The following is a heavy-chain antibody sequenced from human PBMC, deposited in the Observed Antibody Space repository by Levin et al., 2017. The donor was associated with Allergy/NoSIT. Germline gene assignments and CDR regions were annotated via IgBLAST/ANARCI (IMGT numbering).Heavy chain of an antibody. Sequence: GASVKVSCKASGYTFTGYYMHWVRQAPGEGLEWMGWINPKSGGTNYAEKFQGRVTMTRDTSISTAYMELSSLRSDDTAVYYCARERGEGATSDWFHPWGQGTLVTVSS. D-gene: IGHD1-26*01. J-gene: IGHJ5*02. CDR3: ARERGEGATSDWFHP. CDR1: GYTFTGYY. CDR2: INPKSGGT. V-gene: IGHV1-2*02.